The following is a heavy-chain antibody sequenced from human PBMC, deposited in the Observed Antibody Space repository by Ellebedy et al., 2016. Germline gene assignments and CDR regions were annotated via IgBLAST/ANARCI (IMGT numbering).Heavy chain of an antibody. V-gene: IGHV3-23*01. Sequence: GGSLRLXCAASGFTFSSYAMSWVRQAPGKGLEWVSAISGSGGSTYYADSVKGRFTISRDNSKNSLYLQMNSLRAEDTALYYCAKDIGCSGGSCYYHYYYYGMDVWGQGTTVTVSS. CDR2: ISGSGGST. CDR1: GFTFSSYA. D-gene: IGHD2-15*01. CDR3: AKDIGCSGGSCYYHYYYYGMDV. J-gene: IGHJ6*02.